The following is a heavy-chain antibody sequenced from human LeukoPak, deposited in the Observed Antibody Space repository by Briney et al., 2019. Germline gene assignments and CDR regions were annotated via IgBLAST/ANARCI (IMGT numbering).Heavy chain of an antibody. CDR2: ISSSSSYI. D-gene: IGHD6-19*01. CDR3: ARGGYSSGWPIDY. CDR1: GFTFSSYS. J-gene: IGHJ4*02. V-gene: IGHV3-21*01. Sequence: GGSLRLSCAASGFTFSSYSMNWVRQAPGKGLEWVSSISSSSSYIYYADSVKGRFIISRDNAKNSLYLQMNSLRAEDTAVYYCARGGYSSGWPIDYWGQGTLVTVSS.